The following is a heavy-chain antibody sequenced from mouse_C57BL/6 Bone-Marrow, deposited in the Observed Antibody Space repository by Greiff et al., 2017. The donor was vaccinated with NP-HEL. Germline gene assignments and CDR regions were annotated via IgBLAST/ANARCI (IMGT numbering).Heavy chain of an antibody. CDR3: ARDAFITTVVADWYFDV. CDR2: SRNKANDYTT. J-gene: IGHJ1*03. Sequence: EVKLVDSGGGLVQSGRSLRLSCATSGFTFSDFYMEWVRQAPGKGLEWIAASRNKANDYTTEYSASVKGRFSVSRDTSQSILYLQMNALRAEDTAIYYCARDAFITTVVADWYFDVWGTGTTVTVSS. CDR1: GFTFSDFY. D-gene: IGHD1-1*01. V-gene: IGHV7-1*01.